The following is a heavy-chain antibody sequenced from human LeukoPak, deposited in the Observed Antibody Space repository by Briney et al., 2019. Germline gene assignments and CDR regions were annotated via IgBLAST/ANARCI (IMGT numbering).Heavy chain of an antibody. CDR1: GGSIGSYY. J-gene: IGHJ5*02. CDR2: IYYSGST. Sequence: KPSETLSLTCTVSGGSIGSYYWSWIRQPAGKGLEWIGYIYYSGSTNYNPPLKSRVTISVDTSKNQFSLKLSSVTAADTAVYYCARHRSVGWFDPWGQGTLVTVSS. V-gene: IGHV4-59*08. CDR3: ARHRSVGWFDP.